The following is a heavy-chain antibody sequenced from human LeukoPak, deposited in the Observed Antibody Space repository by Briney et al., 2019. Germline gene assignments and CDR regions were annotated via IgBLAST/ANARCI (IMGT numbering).Heavy chain of an antibody. Sequence: ASVKVSCKASGYTFTSYGISWVRQAPGQGLGWMGWISAYNGNTNYAQKLQGRVTMTTDTSTSTAYMELRSLRSDDTAVYYCAREGGRVTTSYYDFWSGYEGGYYYYYGMDVWGQGTTVTVSS. CDR2: ISAYNGNT. J-gene: IGHJ6*02. V-gene: IGHV1-18*01. D-gene: IGHD3-3*01. CDR3: AREGGRVTTSYYDFWSGYEGGYYYYYGMDV. CDR1: GYTFTSYG.